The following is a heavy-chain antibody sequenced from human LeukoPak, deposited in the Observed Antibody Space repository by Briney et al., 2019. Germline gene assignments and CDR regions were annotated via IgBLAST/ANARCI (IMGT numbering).Heavy chain of an antibody. J-gene: IGHJ4*02. CDR3: AKDIMSSGYYYPPDY. CDR1: GITFSSYA. V-gene: IGHV3-43*02. D-gene: IGHD3-22*01. CDR2: ISGDGGST. Sequence: PGGSLRLSCAASGITFSSYAMSWVRQAPGKGLEWVSLISGDGGSTYYADSVKGRFTISRDNSKNSLYLQMNSLRTEDTALYYCAKDIMSSGYYYPPDYWGQGTLVTVSS.